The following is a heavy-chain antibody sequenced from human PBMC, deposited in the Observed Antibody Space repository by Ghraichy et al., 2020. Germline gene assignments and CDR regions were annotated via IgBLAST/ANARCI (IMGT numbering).Heavy chain of an antibody. CDR3: SKADFGGNAY. D-gene: IGHD4-23*01. CDR2: IKSKTDGETA. J-gene: IGHJ4*02. CDR1: GFPFGNAW. V-gene: IGHV3-15*01. Sequence: GALTLSCAASGFPFGNAWMIWVRQAPGKGLELVGRIKSKTDGETADYAAPVRGRFTISRDDSKSTLYLQMTSLKSEDTAVYYCSKADFGGNAYWGQGTLVTVSS.